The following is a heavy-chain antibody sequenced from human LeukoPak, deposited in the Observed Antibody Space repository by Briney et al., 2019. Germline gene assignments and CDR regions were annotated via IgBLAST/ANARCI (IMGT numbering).Heavy chain of an antibody. CDR1: GFIFSDYY. V-gene: IGHV3-11*01. Sequence: PGGSLRLSCAASGFIFSDYYMSWIRQAPGKGPEWVSYIGNSGTPIYYADSVKGRFTISRDNSKNTLYLQMNSLRAEDTAVYYCAKDRYDILTVFDYWGQGTLVTVSS. CDR3: AKDRYDILTVFDY. D-gene: IGHD3-9*01. J-gene: IGHJ4*02. CDR2: IGNSGTPI.